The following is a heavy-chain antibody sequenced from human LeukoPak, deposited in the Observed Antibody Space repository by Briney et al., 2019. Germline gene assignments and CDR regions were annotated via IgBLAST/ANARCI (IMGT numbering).Heavy chain of an antibody. J-gene: IGHJ4*02. CDR3: ARDRGPPGWELFVS. D-gene: IGHD1-26*01. Sequence: GGSLRLSCAASGFTFSSYAMSWVRQAPGKGLEWVSAISGSGGSTYYADSVKGRFTISRDNSKNTLYLQMNSLRAEDTAVYYCARDRGPPGWELFVSWGQGTLVTVSS. CDR2: ISGSGGST. CDR1: GFTFSSYA. V-gene: IGHV3-23*01.